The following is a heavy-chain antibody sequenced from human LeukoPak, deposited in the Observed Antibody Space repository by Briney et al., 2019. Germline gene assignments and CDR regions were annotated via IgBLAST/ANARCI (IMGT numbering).Heavy chain of an antibody. V-gene: IGHV3-48*03. CDR1: GFTFSSYE. CDR2: ISSSGSTR. D-gene: IGHD4-17*01. J-gene: IGHJ4*02. Sequence: GGSLRLSCAASGFTFSSYEMNWVRQAPGKGLEWVSYISSSGSTRYYADSVKGRFTISRDNAKNSLYLQMNSLRAEDTAVYYCARSPRYGDYPLFDYWGQGTLVTVSS. CDR3: ARSPRYGDYPLFDY.